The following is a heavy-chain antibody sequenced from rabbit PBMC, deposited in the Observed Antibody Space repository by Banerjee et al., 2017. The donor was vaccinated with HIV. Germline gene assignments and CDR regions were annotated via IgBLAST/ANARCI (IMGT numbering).Heavy chain of an antibody. CDR3: AKNDGGSSYLRL. Sequence: QSLEESGGGLVKPEGSLTLTCTASGFSFSRGYDMCWVRQAPGKGLEWIGCTNIGTNNTYYANWARGPFTISKTSSTTVTLQMTSLTAADTATYFCAKNDGGSSYLRLWGQGTLVTVS. D-gene: IGHD8-1*01. J-gene: IGHJ4*01. CDR2: TNIGTNNT. CDR1: GFSFSRGYD. V-gene: IGHV1S40*01.